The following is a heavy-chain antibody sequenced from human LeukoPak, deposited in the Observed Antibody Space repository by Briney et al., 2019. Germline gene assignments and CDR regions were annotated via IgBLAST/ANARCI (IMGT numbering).Heavy chain of an antibody. CDR2: ISGSGDYT. V-gene: IGHV3-23*01. CDR1: RFTFSNSA. CDR3: AKDRASGSGSYSYRGFDY. D-gene: IGHD6-19*01. Sequence: PGGALRLSCAASRFTFSNSAMSWVRQAPGRGLEWVSAISGSGDYTNYADSVKGRFTISRDNSKNTLYLQMNSLRAEDTAVYYCAKDRASGSGSYSYRGFDYWGQGTLVTVSS. J-gene: IGHJ4*02.